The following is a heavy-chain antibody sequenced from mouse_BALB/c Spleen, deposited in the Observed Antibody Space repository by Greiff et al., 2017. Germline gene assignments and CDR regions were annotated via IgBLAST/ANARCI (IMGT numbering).Heavy chain of an antibody. CDR2: ISSGGGNT. D-gene: IGHD1-1*01. CDR1: GFTFSSYT. Sequence: DVKLVESGGGLVKPGGSLKLSCAASGFTFSSYTMSWVRQTPEKRLEWVATISSGGGNTYYPDSVKGRFTISRDNAKNNLYLQMSSLRSEDTALYYCARYSYADYYAMDYWGQGTSVTVSS. V-gene: IGHV5-9*03. CDR3: ARYSYADYYAMDY. J-gene: IGHJ4*01.